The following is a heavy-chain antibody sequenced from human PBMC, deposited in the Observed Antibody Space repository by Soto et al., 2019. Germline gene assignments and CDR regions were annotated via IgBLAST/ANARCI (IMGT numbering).Heavy chain of an antibody. V-gene: IGHV3-23*01. D-gene: IGHD3-16*01. CDR1: GLTFSTYG. CDR3: VKFRGRAYHYYDMDV. Sequence: DVQLLESGGGSVQRGGSLRLSCAASGLTFSTYGMTWVRQAPGKGLEWGSYGGSGGSTYYADSVKGRFTISRDNSKNTLYLQMNSVRAEDTAVYYCVKFRGRAYHYYDMDVWGNGTKVTVPS. CDR2: GGSGGST. J-gene: IGHJ6*03.